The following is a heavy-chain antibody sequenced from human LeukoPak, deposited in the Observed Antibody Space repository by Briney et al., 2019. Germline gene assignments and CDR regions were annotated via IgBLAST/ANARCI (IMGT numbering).Heavy chain of an antibody. Sequence: PSETLSLTCAVYGGSFSGYYWNWIRQLPGEGLEWIGEINHSGSTNYNPSLKSRVTISVDTSKNQFSLKLRFVTAADTAVYYCAVAGYGRRFDYWGQGTLVTASS. J-gene: IGHJ4*02. CDR3: AVAGYGRRFDY. CDR1: GGSFSGYY. CDR2: INHSGST. V-gene: IGHV4-34*01. D-gene: IGHD5-18*01.